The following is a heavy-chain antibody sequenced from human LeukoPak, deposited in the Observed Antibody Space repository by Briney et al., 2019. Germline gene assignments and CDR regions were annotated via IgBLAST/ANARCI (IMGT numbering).Heavy chain of an antibody. CDR1: EDTFTSYD. V-gene: IGHV1-8*01. Sequence: ASVKVSCKASEDTFTSYDINWVRQATGQGLEWMGWMNPNSGNTGYAQKFQGRVTMTRVTSISTAYMELNNLTSEDTAVYYCARGSWGEIAGRKSFEFWGQGSLVTVPS. D-gene: IGHD6-6*01. J-gene: IGHJ4*02. CDR3: ARGSWGEIAGRKSFEF. CDR2: MNPNSGNT.